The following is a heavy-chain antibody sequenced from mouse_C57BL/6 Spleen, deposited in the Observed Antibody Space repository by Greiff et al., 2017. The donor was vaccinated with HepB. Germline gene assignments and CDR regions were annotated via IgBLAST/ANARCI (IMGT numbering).Heavy chain of an antibody. Sequence: QVQLQQPGAELVKPGASVKLSCKASGYTFTSYWMHWVKQRPGQGLEWIGMIHPNSGSTNYNEKFKSKATLTVDKSSSTAYMQLSSLTSEDSAVYYCARRGVSNFTVYWYFDVWGTGTTVTVSS. CDR1: GYTFTSYW. V-gene: IGHV1-64*01. CDR3: ARRGVSNFTVYWYFDV. J-gene: IGHJ1*03. D-gene: IGHD2-5*01. CDR2: IHPNSGST.